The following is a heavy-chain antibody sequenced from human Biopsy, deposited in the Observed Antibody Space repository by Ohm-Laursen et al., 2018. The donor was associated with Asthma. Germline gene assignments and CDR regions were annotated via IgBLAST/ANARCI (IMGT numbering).Heavy chain of an antibody. J-gene: IGHJ3*02. CDR3: ARDRAVTGLNDAFDT. D-gene: IGHD4-17*01. CDR2: INWNGGST. V-gene: IGHV3-20*01. Sequence: SLRLSCAVSGFTFDDYAMSWVRQAPGKGLEWVSGINWNGGSTGYADSVKGRFTISRDNAKNSLYLQMNSLRAEGTALYHCARDRAVTGLNDAFDTWGQGTMVTVYS. CDR1: GFTFDDYA.